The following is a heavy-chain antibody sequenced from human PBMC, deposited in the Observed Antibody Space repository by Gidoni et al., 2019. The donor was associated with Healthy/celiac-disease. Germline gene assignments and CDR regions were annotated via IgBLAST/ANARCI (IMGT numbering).Heavy chain of an antibody. J-gene: IGHJ4*02. CDR3: AREASYGSDY. CDR1: GGSFSGYY. D-gene: IGHD5-18*01. CDR2: INHSGST. V-gene: IGHV4-34*01. Sequence: QVQLQQWGAGLLKPSATLSLTCAVSGGSFSGYYWSWIRQPPGKGLEWIGEINHSGSTNYNPSLKSRVTISVDTSKNQFSLKLSSVTAADTAVYYCAREASYGSDYWGQGTLVTVSS.